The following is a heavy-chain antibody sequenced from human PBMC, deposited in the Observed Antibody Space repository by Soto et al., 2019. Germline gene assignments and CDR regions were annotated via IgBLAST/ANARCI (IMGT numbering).Heavy chain of an antibody. D-gene: IGHD3-16*01. Sequence: EVQRLESGGGLVQPGGSLRLSCAASVFTFSNYAMSWVRHAPGKGLEWVSPFSGSGYSTYYADSVKGRFTISRDNSKNALYLQMNSLRAEDTAVYYCAKDGGALPAHFDYLGQGTLGPVSS. V-gene: IGHV3-23*01. CDR3: AKDGGALPAHFDY. J-gene: IGHJ4*02. CDR1: VFTFSNYA. CDR2: FSGSGYST.